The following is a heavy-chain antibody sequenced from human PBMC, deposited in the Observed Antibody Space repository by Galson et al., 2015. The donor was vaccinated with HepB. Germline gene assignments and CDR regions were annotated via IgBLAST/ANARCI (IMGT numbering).Heavy chain of an antibody. CDR3: ARDKGSGSSHPHFDY. CDR2: IWYDGSNE. V-gene: IGHV3-33*01. Sequence: SLRLSCAASGLAFSSYGMHWVRQAPGKGLEWVAVIWYDGSNEYYGDSVKGRFIISRDNSKNTLYLQMNSLRAEDTAVYYCARDKGSGSSHPHFDYWGQGNLVTVSS. CDR1: GLAFSSYG. D-gene: IGHD3-3*01. J-gene: IGHJ4*02.